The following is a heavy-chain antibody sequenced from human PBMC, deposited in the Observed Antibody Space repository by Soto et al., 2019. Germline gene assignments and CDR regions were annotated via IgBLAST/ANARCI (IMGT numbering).Heavy chain of an antibody. CDR2: INWNSGSI. V-gene: IGHV3-9*01. J-gene: IGHJ1*01. CDR1: GFTFEDYA. CDR3: VKDESINWYSGHFRH. Sequence: EVQLVESGGGLVQPGRSLRLSCAASGFTFEDYAMHWVRQVPGKGLEWVSGINWNSGSIGYGDSAKGRFAISRDNAKNSLHLQMNSLSAEDTAFYYCVKDESINWYSGHFRHWGQGTLVTVSS. D-gene: IGHD6-13*01.